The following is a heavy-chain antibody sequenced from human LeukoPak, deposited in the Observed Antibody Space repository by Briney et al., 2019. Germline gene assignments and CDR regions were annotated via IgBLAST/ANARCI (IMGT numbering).Heavy chain of an antibody. CDR2: VSGSDGST. D-gene: IGHD4-17*01. V-gene: IGHV3-23*01. J-gene: IGHJ4*02. CDR1: GFTFSSYA. CDR3: AKHETTVTTGGNGY. Sequence: GGSLRLSGAASGFTFSSYAMSWVRQAPGKGMGRGSAVSGSDGSTYDADSVKGRFTISRDNSKNTLYLQMNSPRAEDTPVYYCAKHETTVTTGGNGYWGQGTLVTVSS.